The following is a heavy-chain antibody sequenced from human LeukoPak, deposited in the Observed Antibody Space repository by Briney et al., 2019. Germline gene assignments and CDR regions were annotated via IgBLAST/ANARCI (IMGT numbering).Heavy chain of an antibody. CDR2: ISSNSNYI. CDR3: ARESYPTDY. J-gene: IGHJ4*02. V-gene: IGHV3-21*01. Sequence: GGSLRLSCAASGFTFSSYSMDWVRQAPGKGLEWVSSISSNSNYIYYADPVKGRFTISRDNAKNSLYLQMNSLRAEDTAVYYCARESYPTDYWGQGTLVTVSS. D-gene: IGHD2-2*01. CDR1: GFTFSSYS.